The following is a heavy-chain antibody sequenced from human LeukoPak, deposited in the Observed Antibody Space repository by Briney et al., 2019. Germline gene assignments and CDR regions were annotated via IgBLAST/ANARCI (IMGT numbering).Heavy chain of an antibody. Sequence: PSETLSLTCTVSGGSISSGDYYWSWIRQPPGKGLEWIGYIYYSGSTYYNPSLKSRVTISVDTSKNQFSLKLSSVTAADTAVYYCARVNSGYDSHYFDYWGQGTLVTVSS. CDR1: GGSISSGDYY. V-gene: IGHV4-30-4*01. J-gene: IGHJ4*02. CDR2: IYYSGST. D-gene: IGHD5-12*01. CDR3: ARVNSGYDSHYFDY.